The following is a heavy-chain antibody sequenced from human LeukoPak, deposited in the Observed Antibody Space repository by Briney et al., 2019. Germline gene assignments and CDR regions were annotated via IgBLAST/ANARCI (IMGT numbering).Heavy chain of an antibody. J-gene: IGHJ5*02. Sequence: NPSQTLSLTCTVSGGSISSGSYYWSWIRQPAGKGLEWIGRIYTSGSTNYNPSLKSRVTISVDTSKNQFSLKLISVTAADTAVYYCARAREGAAAGPRMNWFDPWGQGTLVTVSS. V-gene: IGHV4-61*02. CDR1: GGSISSGSYY. CDR3: ARAREGAAAGPRMNWFDP. D-gene: IGHD6-13*01. CDR2: IYTSGST.